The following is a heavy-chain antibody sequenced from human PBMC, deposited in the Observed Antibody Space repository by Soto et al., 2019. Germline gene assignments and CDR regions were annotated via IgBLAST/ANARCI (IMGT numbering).Heavy chain of an antibody. CDR3: ARYNRAVAGTGNRYYYYYMDV. CDR1: GFTFSSYD. CDR2: IGTAGDT. V-gene: IGHV3-13*01. D-gene: IGHD6-19*01. J-gene: IGHJ6*03. Sequence: GGSLRLSCAASGFTFSSYDMHWVRQATGKGLEWVSAIGTAGDTYYPGSVKGRFTISRENATNSLYLQMNSLRAGDTAVYYCARYNRAVAGTGNRYYYYYMDVWGKGTTVTVSS.